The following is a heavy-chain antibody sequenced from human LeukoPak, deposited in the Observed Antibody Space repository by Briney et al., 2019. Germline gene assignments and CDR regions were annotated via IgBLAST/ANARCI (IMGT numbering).Heavy chain of an antibody. D-gene: IGHD2-15*01. J-gene: IGHJ3*02. Sequence: PGGSLRLSCAASGFTFSNAWMRWVRQAPGKGLEWVGRIKSKTDGGTTDYAAPVKGRFTISRDDSKNTLYLQMNSLKTEDTAGYYCTTYKYCSGDGCYSAAFDIWGQGTMVTVSS. V-gene: IGHV3-15*01. CDR1: GFTFSNAW. CDR3: TTYKYCSGDGCYSAAFDI. CDR2: IKSKTDGGTT.